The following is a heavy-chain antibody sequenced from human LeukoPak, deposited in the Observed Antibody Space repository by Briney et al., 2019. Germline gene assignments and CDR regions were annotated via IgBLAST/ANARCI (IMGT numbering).Heavy chain of an antibody. Sequence: GGSLRLSCAASGFTFSSYWMSWVRQAPGKGLEWVANIKQDGSEKYYVDSVKGRCTISRDNAKNSLYLQMNSLRAEDTAVYYCARLYSSSWLDYWGQGTLVTVSS. V-gene: IGHV3-7*01. CDR1: GFTFSSYW. CDR3: ARLYSSSWLDY. J-gene: IGHJ4*02. D-gene: IGHD6-13*01. CDR2: IKQDGSEK.